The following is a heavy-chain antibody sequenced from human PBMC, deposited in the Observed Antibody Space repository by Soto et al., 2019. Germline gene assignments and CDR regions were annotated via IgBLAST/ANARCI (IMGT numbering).Heavy chain of an antibody. D-gene: IGHD6-25*01. CDR1: AFNFSTYD. V-gene: IGHV3-30*03. CDR3: ATIRRTSGWPEY. J-gene: IGHJ4*02. Sequence: HGCSLRLGCAACAFNFSTYDMHLVRKTPGKGLEWVAFISSDGSSKYYTDSLKGRLTISRDNSKSTLFLQLANLRAEDTSTYYCATIRRTSGWPEYWGQGTLVTVSS. CDR2: ISSDGSSK.